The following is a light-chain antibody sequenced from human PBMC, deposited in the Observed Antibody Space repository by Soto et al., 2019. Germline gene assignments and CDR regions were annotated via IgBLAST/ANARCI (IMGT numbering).Light chain of an antibody. CDR3: CSYAGGRTYV. V-gene: IGLV2-23*02. CDR2: EVS. J-gene: IGLJ1*01. Sequence: QSALTQPASVSGSLGQSITISCTGTSSDVGSYNLVSWYQQHPGKAPKVMIYEVSKRPSGVSNRFSGSKSGNTASLTISGFQSEEEADYYCCSYAGGRTYVFGTGTKVTVL. CDR1: SSDVGSYNL.